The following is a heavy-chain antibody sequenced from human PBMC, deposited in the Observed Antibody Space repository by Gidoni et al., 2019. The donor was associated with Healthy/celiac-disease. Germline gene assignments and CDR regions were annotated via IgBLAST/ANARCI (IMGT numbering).Heavy chain of an antibody. Sequence: EVQLVESGGGLVKPGGSLRLSCAASGFTFSNAWMNWVRQAPGKGLEWVGRIKSKTDGGTTDYAAPVKGRFTISRDDSKNTLYLQMNSLKTEDTAVYYCTSPGAAYYYDSSGYYPDYWGQGTLVTVSS. D-gene: IGHD3-22*01. CDR1: GFTFSNAW. CDR3: TSPGAAYYYDSSGYYPDY. J-gene: IGHJ4*02. CDR2: IKSKTDGGTT. V-gene: IGHV3-15*07.